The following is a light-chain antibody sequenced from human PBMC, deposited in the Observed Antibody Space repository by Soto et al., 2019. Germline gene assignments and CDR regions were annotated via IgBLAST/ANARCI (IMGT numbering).Light chain of an antibody. CDR2: GAS. J-gene: IGKJ1*01. CDR3: QQYGRSPLT. V-gene: IGKV3-20*01. Sequence: EIVLTQSPGTLSLSPGERATLSCRASQSVSSSYLAWYQQKPGQAPRLLMYGASSRATGIPDRFSGSGSGTDFTLTISRLEPEDVAVFYCQQYGRSPLTFGQGTKVDIK. CDR1: QSVSSSY.